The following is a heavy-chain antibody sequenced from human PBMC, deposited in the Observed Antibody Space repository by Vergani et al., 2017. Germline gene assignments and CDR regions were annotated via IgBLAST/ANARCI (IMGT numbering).Heavy chain of an antibody. Sequence: QVQLVESGGGVVQPGRSLRLSCAASGFTFSSYAMHWVRQAPGKGLEWVAVISYDGSNKYYADSVKGRFTNSRDNSKNTLYLQMNSLRAEDTAVYYCARDSLRFLVLDYYMDVWGKGTTVTVSS. D-gene: IGHD3-3*01. CDR3: ARDSLRFLVLDYYMDV. J-gene: IGHJ6*03. CDR1: GFTFSSYA. CDR2: ISYDGSNK. V-gene: IGHV3-30*01.